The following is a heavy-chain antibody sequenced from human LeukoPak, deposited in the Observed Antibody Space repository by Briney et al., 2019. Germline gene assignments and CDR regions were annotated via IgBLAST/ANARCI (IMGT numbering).Heavy chain of an antibody. Sequence: ASVKVSCKVSGYTLTELSMHWVRQAAGKGLEWMGGFDPEDGETIYAQKFQGRVTMTEDTSTDTAYMELSSLRSEDTAVYYCASSKVAVQWLPHNWLDPWGQGTLVTVSS. J-gene: IGHJ5*02. V-gene: IGHV1-24*01. CDR3: ASSKVAVQWLPHNWLDP. D-gene: IGHD6-19*01. CDR1: GYTLTELS. CDR2: FDPEDGET.